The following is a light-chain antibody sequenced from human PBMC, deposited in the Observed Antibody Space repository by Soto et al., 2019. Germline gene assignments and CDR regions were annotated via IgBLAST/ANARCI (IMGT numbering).Light chain of an antibody. CDR1: SGHSSYA. CDR3: QTWGTVG. J-gene: IGLJ2*01. CDR2: VNSDGSH. V-gene: IGLV4-69*01. Sequence: QPVLTQSPSASASLGASVKLTCTLSSGHSSYAIAWHQQQPEKGPRFLMKVNSDGSHSKGDGIPDRFSGSSSGAERYLTISSLQSEDEADYYCQTWGTVGFGGGTKLTVL.